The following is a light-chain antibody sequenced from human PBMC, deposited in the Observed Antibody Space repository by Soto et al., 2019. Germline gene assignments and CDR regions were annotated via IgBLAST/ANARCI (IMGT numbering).Light chain of an antibody. CDR2: GAS. Sequence: EIVLTQSPCAVSLTPGERATLSCRASQIVSSSYLAWYQQKPGQAPRLLIYGASSRATGIPDRFSGSGSGTDFTLTISRLEPEDFTVYYCQQSGSSRRTFGQRSKVDIK. J-gene: IGKJ1*01. CDR1: QIVSSSY. V-gene: IGKV3-20*01. CDR3: QQSGSSRRT.